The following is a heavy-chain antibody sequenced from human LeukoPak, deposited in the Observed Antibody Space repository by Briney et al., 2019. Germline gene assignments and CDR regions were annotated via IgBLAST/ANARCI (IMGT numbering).Heavy chain of an antibody. V-gene: IGHV3-30*02. CDR3: AKEYTPSSPLGELDS. J-gene: IGHJ4*02. Sequence: GGPLRLSCAVSGFSFSSYAMHWVRQAPGKGLEGGPVIRHDETNESYADSVQGRFTISRDTSKNTLYLQMNSLRAEDTAVYYCAKEYTPSSPLGELDSWGQGTLVTVSS. D-gene: IGHD6-6*01. CDR2: IRHDETNE. CDR1: GFSFSSYA.